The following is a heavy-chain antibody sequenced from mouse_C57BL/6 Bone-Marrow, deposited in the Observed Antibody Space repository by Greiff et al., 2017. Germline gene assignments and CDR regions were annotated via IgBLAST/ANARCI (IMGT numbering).Heavy chain of an antibody. CDR3: ARWSNYFAWFAY. D-gene: IGHD2-5*01. V-gene: IGHV1-55*01. J-gene: IGHJ3*01. CDR2: IYPGSGST. CDR1: GYTFTSYW. Sequence: QVQLKQSGAELVKPGASVKMSCKASGYTFTSYWITWVKQRPGQGLGGIGDIYPGSGSTNYNEKFKGKAPLPVDTSSSTAYMQLSSLTSEDSAVYYCARWSNYFAWFAYWGQGTLVTVSA.